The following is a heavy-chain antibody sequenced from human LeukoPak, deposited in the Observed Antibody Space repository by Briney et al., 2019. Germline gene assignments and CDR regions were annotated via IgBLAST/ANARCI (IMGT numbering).Heavy chain of an antibody. CDR1: GGSISGSSYY. Sequence: SETLSLTCTVSGGSISGSSYYWGWIRQPPGKGLQWIGSINYSGNTYYNPSLKSRVTISVDTSKNQFSLKLSSVTAADTAVYYCASGYSYDLFDYWGQGTLVTVSS. CDR3: ASGYSYDLFDY. D-gene: IGHD5-18*01. CDR2: INYSGNT. J-gene: IGHJ4*02. V-gene: IGHV4-39*07.